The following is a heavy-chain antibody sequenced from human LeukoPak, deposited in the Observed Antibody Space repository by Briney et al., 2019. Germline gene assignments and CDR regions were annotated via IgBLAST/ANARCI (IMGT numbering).Heavy chain of an antibody. CDR1: GGSINSYY. Sequence: SETLSLTCTVSGGSINSYYWSWIRQPPGKGLEWIGYISYTDSTKYNPSPKSRVTISVDTSKNQFSLRLSSVTAADTAVYYCARGNYDFWSDFEDYYYMDVWGKGTTVTVSS. CDR2: ISYTDST. D-gene: IGHD3-3*01. J-gene: IGHJ6*03. CDR3: ARGNYDFWSDFEDYYYMDV. V-gene: IGHV4-59*08.